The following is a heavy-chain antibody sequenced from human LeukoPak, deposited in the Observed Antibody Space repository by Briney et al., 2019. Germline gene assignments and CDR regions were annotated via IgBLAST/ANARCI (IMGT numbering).Heavy chain of an antibody. Sequence: SETLSLTCAVYGGSFSGYYWSWIRQPPGKGLEWIGEINHSGRTNYNLSLNSRVTISVDTSKNQFSLELSSVTAADTAVYYCARGGYCSSTSCPPYYYYYGMDVWGQGTTVTVSS. V-gene: IGHV4-34*01. CDR2: INHSGRT. J-gene: IGHJ6*02. CDR1: GGSFSGYY. D-gene: IGHD2-2*01. CDR3: ARGGYCSSTSCPPYYYYYGMDV.